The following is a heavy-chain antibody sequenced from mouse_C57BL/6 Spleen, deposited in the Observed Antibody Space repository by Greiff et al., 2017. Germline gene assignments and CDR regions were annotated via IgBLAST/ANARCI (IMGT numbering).Heavy chain of an antibody. CDR2: INPGSGGT. CDR3: ARDPSLSATRGYFDV. Sequence: QVQLQQSGAELVRPGTSVKVSCKASGYAFTNYLIEWVKQRPGPGLEWIGVINPGSGGTNYNEKFKGKATLPADKSASTAYMQLSSLTSEDSAVYFCARDPSLSATRGYFDVWGTGTTVTVSS. V-gene: IGHV1-54*01. D-gene: IGHD1-1*01. J-gene: IGHJ1*03. CDR1: GYAFTNYL.